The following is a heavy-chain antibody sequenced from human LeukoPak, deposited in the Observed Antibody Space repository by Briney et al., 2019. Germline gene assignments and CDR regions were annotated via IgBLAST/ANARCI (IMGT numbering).Heavy chain of an antibody. CDR2: ISGSGGST. V-gene: IGHV3-23*01. J-gene: IGHJ6*03. Sequence: GGSLRLSCAASGFTFSSYAMSWVRQAPGKGLEWVSAISGSGGSTYYADSVKGRFTISRDNSKNTLYLQMNSLRAEDTAVYYCARATVNYYYYMDVWGKGTTVTVSS. D-gene: IGHD4-17*01. CDR1: GFTFSSYA. CDR3: ARATVNYYYYMDV.